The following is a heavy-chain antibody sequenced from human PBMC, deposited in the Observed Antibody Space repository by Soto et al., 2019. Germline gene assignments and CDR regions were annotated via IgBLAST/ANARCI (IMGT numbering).Heavy chain of an antibody. CDR2: IYYSGST. CDR3: ARESIAADTGGP. D-gene: IGHD6-13*01. Sequence: SETLSLTCTVSGGSISSYYWSWIRQPPGKGLEWIGYIYYSGSTNYNPSLKSRVTISVDTSKNQFSLKLSSVTAADTAVYYCARESIAADTGGPWGQGTLVTVSS. J-gene: IGHJ5*02. CDR1: GGSISSYY. V-gene: IGHV4-59*01.